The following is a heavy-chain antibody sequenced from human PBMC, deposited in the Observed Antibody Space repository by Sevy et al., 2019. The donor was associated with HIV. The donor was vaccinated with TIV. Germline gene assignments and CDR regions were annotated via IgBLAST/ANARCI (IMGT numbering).Heavy chain of an antibody. J-gene: IGHJ4*02. V-gene: IGHV3-7*01. CDR1: GFTFSSYW. CDR3: ARDGESCGWYPSS. Sequence: GGSLRLSCAASGFTFSSYWMSWVRQAPGKGLEWVANIKQDGSEKYDVDSVKGRFTISRDNAKNSLYLQMNSLRAEDTAVYYCARDGESCGWYPSSRGQGTLVTVSS. D-gene: IGHD6-19*01. CDR2: IKQDGSEK.